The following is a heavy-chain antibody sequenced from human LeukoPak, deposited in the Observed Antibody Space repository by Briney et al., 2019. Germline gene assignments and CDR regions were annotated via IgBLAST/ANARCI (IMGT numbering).Heavy chain of an antibody. CDR1: GFTFDDYG. J-gene: IGHJ4*02. Sequence: GGSLRLSCAASGFTFDDYGMSWVRQAPGKGLEWVSGINWNGGSTGYADSVKGRFTISRDNSKNTLYLQMNSLRAEDTALYYCAKGRRDGYNFDFDYWGQGSLVTVSS. D-gene: IGHD5-24*01. CDR2: INWNGGST. V-gene: IGHV3-20*04. CDR3: AKGRRDGYNFDFDY.